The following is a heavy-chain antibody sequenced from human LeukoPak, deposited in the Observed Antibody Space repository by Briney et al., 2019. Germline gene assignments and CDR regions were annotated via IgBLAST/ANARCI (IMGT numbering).Heavy chain of an antibody. V-gene: IGHV3-48*03. D-gene: IGHD2-2*01. CDR3: ARGLRGTSCYHTCTHNWFDP. CDR1: GFTFSRHG. CDR2: ISSSGSTI. J-gene: IGHJ5*02. Sequence: PGGSLRLSCSASGFTFSRHGMHWVRQAPGKGLEWVSYISSSGSTIYYADSVKGRFTISRDNAKNSLYLQMNSLRAEDTAVYYCARGLRGTSCYHTCTHNWFDPWGRGTLVTVSS.